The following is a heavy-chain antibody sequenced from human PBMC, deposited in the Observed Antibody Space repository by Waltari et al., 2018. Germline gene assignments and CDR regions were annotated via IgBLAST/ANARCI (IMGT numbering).Heavy chain of an antibody. CDR1: GGTFSSYA. CDR2: IIPIFGTA. J-gene: IGHJ5*02. CDR3: AREGGGDYSNYIGWFDP. V-gene: IGHV1-69*01. D-gene: IGHD4-4*01. Sequence: QVQLVQSGAEVKKPGSSVKVSCQASGGTFSSYAISWVRQAPGQGLEWMGGIIPIFGTANYAQKFQGRVTITADESTSTAYMELSSLRSEDTAVYYCAREGGGDYSNYIGWFDPWGQGTLVTVSS.